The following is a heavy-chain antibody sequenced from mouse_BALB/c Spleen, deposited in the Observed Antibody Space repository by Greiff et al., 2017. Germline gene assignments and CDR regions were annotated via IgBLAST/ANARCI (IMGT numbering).Heavy chain of an antibody. J-gene: IGHJ2*01. Sequence: VQLKESGPELVKPGASVKISCKASGYTFTDYNMHWVKQSHGKSLEWIGYIYPYNGGTGYNQKFKSKATLTVDNSSSTAYMELRSLTSEDSAVYYCASMRNFDYWGQGTTLTVSS. CDR1: GYTFTDYN. CDR2: IYPYNGGT. V-gene: IGHV1S29*02. CDR3: ASMRNFDY. D-gene: IGHD2-3*01.